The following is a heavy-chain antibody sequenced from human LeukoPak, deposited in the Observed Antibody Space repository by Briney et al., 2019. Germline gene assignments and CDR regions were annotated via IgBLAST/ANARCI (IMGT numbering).Heavy chain of an antibody. D-gene: IGHD6-13*01. CDR3: ARTPRIAAAGANWFDP. CDR2: ISGSGGST. CDR1: GFTFSSYA. J-gene: IGHJ5*02. V-gene: IGHV3-23*01. Sequence: GGSLRLSCAASGFTFSSYAMSWVRQAPGQGLEWVSAISGSGGSTYYADSVKGRFTISRDNSKNTLYLQMNSLRAEDTAVYYCARTPRIAAAGANWFDPWGQGTLVTVSS.